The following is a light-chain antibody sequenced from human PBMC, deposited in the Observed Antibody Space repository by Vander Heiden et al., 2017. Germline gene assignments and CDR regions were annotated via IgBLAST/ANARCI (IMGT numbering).Light chain of an antibody. CDR1: QAISSS. Sequence: DIQLTQSPSFLSASVGDTITITCRASQAISSSVTWYQQKPGNAPKLLISGTSNLQSGVPSRFSGSRSGSEFPLTVTSLQPDDFASYYCQQLNSYPITFGQGTRLQI. V-gene: IGKV1-9*01. J-gene: IGKJ5*01. CDR3: QQLNSYPIT. CDR2: GTS.